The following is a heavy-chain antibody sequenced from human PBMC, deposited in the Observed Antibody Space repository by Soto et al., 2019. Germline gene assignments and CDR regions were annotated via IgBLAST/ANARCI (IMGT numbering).Heavy chain of an antibody. CDR2: ISDTALAT. CDR1: GFTFSSYA. Sequence: GGSLRLSCAASGFTFSSYAMSWVRQAPGMGLEWVSGISDTALATYYADSVKGRFAISRDNSKNTLFLQMNGLRADDTAVYYCAKAPRPTWNWYYFDYWGQGALVTVSS. CDR3: AKAPRPTWNWYYFDY. V-gene: IGHV3-23*01. J-gene: IGHJ4*02. D-gene: IGHD1-7*01.